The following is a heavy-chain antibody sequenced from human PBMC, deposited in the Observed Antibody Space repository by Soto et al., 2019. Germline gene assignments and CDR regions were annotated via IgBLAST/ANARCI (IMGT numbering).Heavy chain of an antibody. D-gene: IGHD3-9*01. Sequence: ASVKVSCKVSGYTLTELSMHWVRQAPGKGLEWMGGFDPEDGETIYAQKFQGRVTMTEDTSTDTAYMELSSLRSEDTAVYYCATARNYDILTGYYKKPLDYRGQGTLVTVSS. J-gene: IGHJ4*02. V-gene: IGHV1-24*01. CDR2: FDPEDGET. CDR1: GYTLTELS. CDR3: ATARNYDILTGYYKKPLDY.